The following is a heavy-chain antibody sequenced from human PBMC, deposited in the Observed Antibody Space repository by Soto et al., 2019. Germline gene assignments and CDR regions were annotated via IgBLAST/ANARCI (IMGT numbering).Heavy chain of an antibody. J-gene: IGHJ6*04. CDR2: IYYSGST. D-gene: IGHD3-16*02. V-gene: IGHV4-61*05. CDR1: EGSIRSSSCY. CDR3: ARGHIVSSNFYFLEV. Sequence: SETQSLTCTVSEGSIRSSSCYWIWKRQPPGKGLEWIGYIYYSGSTNYNPSLKSRVTISVATSKTQVSLQLTSVTAADSATYYCARGHIVSSNFYFLEVWGKGTTVTVSS.